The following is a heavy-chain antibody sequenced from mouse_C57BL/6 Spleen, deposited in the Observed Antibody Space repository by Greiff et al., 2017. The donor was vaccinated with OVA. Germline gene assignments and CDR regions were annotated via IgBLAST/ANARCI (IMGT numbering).Heavy chain of an antibody. Sequence: EVKLMESEGGLVQPGSSMKLSCTASGFTFSDYYMAWVRQVPEKGLEWVANINYDGSSTYYLDSLKSRFIISRDNAKNILYLQMSSLKSEDTATYYCARESPYDYDDAMDYWGQGTSVTVSS. D-gene: IGHD2-4*01. CDR2: INYDGSST. CDR1: GFTFSDYY. V-gene: IGHV5-16*01. J-gene: IGHJ4*01. CDR3: ARESPYDYDDAMDY.